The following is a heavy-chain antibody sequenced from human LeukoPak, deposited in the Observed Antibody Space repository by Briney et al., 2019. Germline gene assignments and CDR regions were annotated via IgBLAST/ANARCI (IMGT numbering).Heavy chain of an antibody. D-gene: IGHD3-10*01. Sequence: SETLSLTCTVSGGSVSGYYWNWIRQPPGKGLEWIGYIYSSGSTNYNPSLKSRVTISVDTSKNQFFLKLTSVTAADTAVYYCARAYYYGSGSYGLDYWGQGTLVTVSS. CDR1: GGSVSGYY. V-gene: IGHV4-59*02. CDR2: IYSSGST. J-gene: IGHJ4*02. CDR3: ARAYYYGSGSYGLDY.